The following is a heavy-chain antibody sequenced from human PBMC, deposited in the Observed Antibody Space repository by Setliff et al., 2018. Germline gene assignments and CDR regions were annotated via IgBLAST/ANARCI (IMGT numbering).Heavy chain of an antibody. V-gene: IGHV4-39*07. CDR3: ARGDSSGYYYILFDF. D-gene: IGHD3-22*01. J-gene: IGHJ4*02. Sequence: SETLSLTCTVSGGPVTRTTTFWGWVRQTPGKGLEWIGSIYYRGSTYYNPSLKSRVTMSVDASKNQFSLKLSSVTAADTAAYYCARGDSSGYYYILFDFWGQGTLVTVSS. CDR1: GGPVTRTTTF. CDR2: IYYRGST.